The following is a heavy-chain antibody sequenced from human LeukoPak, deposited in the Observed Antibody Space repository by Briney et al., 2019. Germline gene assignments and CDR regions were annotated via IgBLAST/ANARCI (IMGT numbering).Heavy chain of an antibody. V-gene: IGHV4-39*01. J-gene: IGHJ4*02. D-gene: IGHD5-12*01. Sequence: SETLSLTCTVSGGSISSSSYYWGWIRQPPGKGLEWIGSIYYSGSTYYNPSLKSRVTISVDTSKNQFSLKLSSVTAADTAVYYCARQSDIVATIGYWGQGTLVTVSP. CDR3: ARQSDIVATIGY. CDR1: GGSISSSSYY. CDR2: IYYSGST.